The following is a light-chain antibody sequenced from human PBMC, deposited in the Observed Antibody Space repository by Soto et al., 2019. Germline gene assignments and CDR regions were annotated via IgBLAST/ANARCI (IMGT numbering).Light chain of an antibody. CDR2: DVF. CDR3: CSYAGSYTNWV. Sequence: QSALTQPRSVSGSPGQSVTISCTGSSSDVGAYNYVSWYQQHPGKAPKLIIYDVFKRPSGVPDRFSGSKSGNTASLTISGLQAEDEADYYCCSYAGSYTNWVFGGGTKVTVL. V-gene: IGLV2-11*01. J-gene: IGLJ3*02. CDR1: SSDVGAYNY.